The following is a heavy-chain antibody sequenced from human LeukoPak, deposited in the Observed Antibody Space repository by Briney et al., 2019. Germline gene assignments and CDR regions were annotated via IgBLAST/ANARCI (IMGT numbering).Heavy chain of an antibody. CDR3: ARFVTRIFGPLDY. CDR2: INHSGST. J-gene: IGHJ4*02. V-gene: IGHV4-34*01. CDR1: GGSFSGYY. D-gene: IGHD3/OR15-3a*01. Sequence: PSETLSLTCAVYGGSFSGYYWSWIRQPPGKGLEWIGEINHSGSTNYNPSLKSRVTISVDTSKNQFSLKLSSVTAADMAVYYCARFVTRIFGPLDYWGQGTLVTVSS.